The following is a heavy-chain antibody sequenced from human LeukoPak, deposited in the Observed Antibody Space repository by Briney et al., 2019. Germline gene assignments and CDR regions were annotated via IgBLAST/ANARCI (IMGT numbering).Heavy chain of an antibody. D-gene: IGHD2-15*01. CDR3: ARHYCNGGSCYYFNY. CDR2: VYSSGST. Sequence: SETLSLNCTVSGCPHRCFYRSWIRQAPGKGLEWVGYVYSSGSTNYNPSLKSRVTISVDTSKNQFSLKLSSVTAADTAVYYCARHYCNGGSCYYFNYWGQGALVTVSS. J-gene: IGHJ4*02. CDR1: GCPHRCFY. V-gene: IGHV4-59*01.